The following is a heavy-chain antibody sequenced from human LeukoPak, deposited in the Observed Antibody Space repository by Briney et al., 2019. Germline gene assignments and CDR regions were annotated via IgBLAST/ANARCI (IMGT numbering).Heavy chain of an antibody. CDR2: INHSGST. V-gene: IGHV4-34*08. J-gene: IGHJ4*02. CDR1: GFTFSSYS. CDR3: ARKKTYYYDSSGYEFDY. Sequence: GSLRLSCAASGFTFSSYSMNWVRQAPGKGLEWIGEINHSGSTNYNPSLKSRVTISVDTSKNQFSLKLSSVTAADTAVYYCARKKTYYYDSSGYEFDYWGQGTLVTVSS. D-gene: IGHD3-22*01.